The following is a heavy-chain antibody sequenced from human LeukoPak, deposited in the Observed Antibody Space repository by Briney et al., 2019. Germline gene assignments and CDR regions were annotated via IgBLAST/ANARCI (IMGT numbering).Heavy chain of an antibody. CDR2: IRSDGGST. V-gene: IGHV3-64*01. Sequence: GGSLRLSCAASGFTFSIYAMHWVRQAPGKGLEYVSAIRSDGGSTYYANSVKGRYTISRDNSKNTLYLQMGSLRAEDMAVYYCVNYGMDVWGQGTTVTVSS. CDR1: GFTFSIYA. CDR3: VNYGMDV. J-gene: IGHJ6*02.